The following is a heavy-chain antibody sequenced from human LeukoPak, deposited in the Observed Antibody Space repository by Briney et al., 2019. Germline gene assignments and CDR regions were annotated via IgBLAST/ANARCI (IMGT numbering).Heavy chain of an antibody. J-gene: IGHJ4*02. CDR1: GGSIDITNY. V-gene: IGHV4-4*02. Sequence: TSETLSLTCGVSGGSIDITNYWSWVRQAPGKGLEWIGEIAHDGTTNYNPSLRSRVAMSFDRANNQFSLSLTSVTAADTAVYYCTREDRPYCPSAYWGQGVLVTVSS. CDR2: IAHDGTT. CDR3: TREDRPYCPSAY. D-gene: IGHD1-26*01.